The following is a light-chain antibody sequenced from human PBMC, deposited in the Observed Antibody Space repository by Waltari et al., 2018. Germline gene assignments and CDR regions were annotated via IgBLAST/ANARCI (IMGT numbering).Light chain of an antibody. Sequence: QSALTQPASVSGSPGQSITISCTGTSSDVGGYNYVSRYQQHPGKAPKLIIYEVTNRPSGVSNRFSGSKSGNTASLTISGLQAEDEADYSCSSYTSSSTFSVVFGGGTKLTVL. CDR3: SSYTSSSTFSVV. J-gene: IGLJ2*01. V-gene: IGLV2-14*01. CDR1: SSDVGGYNY. CDR2: EVT.